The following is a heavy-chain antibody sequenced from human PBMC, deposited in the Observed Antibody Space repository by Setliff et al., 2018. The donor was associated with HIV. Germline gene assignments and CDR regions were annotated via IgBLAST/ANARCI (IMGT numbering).Heavy chain of an antibody. J-gene: IGHJ4*02. V-gene: IGHV3-33*08. CDR2: IWYDGSIE. Sequence: GGSLRLSCAASEFTFSSYAMHWVRQAAGKGLEWVAVIWYDGSIEYYIDSAKGRFTISRDNYKSTLYLQMTNLRAEDTALYFCAKGAGPTTLAEPFDSWGQGTLVTVSS. D-gene: IGHD1-26*01. CDR3: AKGAGPTTLAEPFDS. CDR1: EFTFSSYA.